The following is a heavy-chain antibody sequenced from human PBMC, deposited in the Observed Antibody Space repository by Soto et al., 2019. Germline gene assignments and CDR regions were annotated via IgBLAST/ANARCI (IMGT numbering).Heavy chain of an antibody. CDR1: GFTFSSYA. CDR2: ISYDGINK. D-gene: IGHD1-1*01. Sequence: QVQLVQSGGGVVQPGRSLRLSCAASGFTFSSYAMHWVRQAPGKGLEWVAVISYDGINKYYADSVKGRFTISRDTSKNTLYLQMNSLRGEDTAHYYCARELLNWNDPRRWFDPWGQGTLVTVSS. CDR3: ARELLNWNDPRRWFDP. V-gene: IGHV3-30-3*01. J-gene: IGHJ5*02.